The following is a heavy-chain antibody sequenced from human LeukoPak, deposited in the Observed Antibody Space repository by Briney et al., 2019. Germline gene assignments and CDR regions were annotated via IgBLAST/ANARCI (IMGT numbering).Heavy chain of an antibody. J-gene: IGHJ4*02. CDR1: GFTVGGNH. CDR3: ARMYHYDSSGYYPY. V-gene: IGHV3-53*01. CDR2: IYSGGST. D-gene: IGHD3-22*01. Sequence: GSLRLSCAASGFTVGGNHMSWVRQAPGKGLEWLSVIYSGGSTYYANSVKGRFTISRDNSKNTLFLQMNSLRVEDTAVYYCARMYHYDSSGYYPYWGQGTLVTVSS.